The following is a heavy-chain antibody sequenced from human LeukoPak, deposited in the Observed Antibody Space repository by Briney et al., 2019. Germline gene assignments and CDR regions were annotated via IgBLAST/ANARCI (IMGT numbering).Heavy chain of an antibody. CDR3: ARGLFLSGYLDAFDI. Sequence: GGSLRLSCAASGFTVNNKYMAWVRQAPGKGLEWVSLIYNDGRTYYADSVKGRCTISRDNLKNVLYLQMNSLKVEDTALYYCARGLFLSGYLDAFDIWGQGTVVTVSS. CDR2: IYNDGRT. V-gene: IGHV3-53*01. D-gene: IGHD3-22*01. J-gene: IGHJ3*02. CDR1: GFTVNNKY.